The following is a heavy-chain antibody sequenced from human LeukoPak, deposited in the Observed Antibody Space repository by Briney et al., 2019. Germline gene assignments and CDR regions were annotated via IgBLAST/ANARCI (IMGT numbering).Heavy chain of an antibody. D-gene: IGHD6-13*01. Sequence: ASVKVSCKASGYTFTSYYMHWVRQAPGQGLEWMGIINPSGGSTSYAQKFQGRVTMTRDMSTCTVYMELSSLRSEDTAVYYCARAGTAAGGFDPWGQGTLVTVSS. CDR2: INPSGGST. J-gene: IGHJ5*02. CDR3: ARAGTAAGGFDP. CDR1: GYTFTSYY. V-gene: IGHV1-46*01.